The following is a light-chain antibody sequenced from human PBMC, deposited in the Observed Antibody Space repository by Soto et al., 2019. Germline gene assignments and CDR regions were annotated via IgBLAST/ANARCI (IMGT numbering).Light chain of an antibody. Sequence: VLTQPASVTVSPGQSITISCTGTSSDVGGYNYVSWYQQHPGKAPKLMIYDVNNRPSGVSNRFSGSKSGNTASLTISGLQAEDEADYYCTSYTSSSTYVFGTGTKVTVL. J-gene: IGLJ1*01. V-gene: IGLV2-14*01. CDR2: DVN. CDR3: TSYTSSSTYV. CDR1: SSDVGGYNY.